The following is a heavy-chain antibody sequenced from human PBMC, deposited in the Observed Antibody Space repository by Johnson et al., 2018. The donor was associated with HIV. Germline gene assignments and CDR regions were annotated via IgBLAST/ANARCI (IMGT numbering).Heavy chain of an antibody. CDR2: IKRKSDGGTT. CDR3: ARGLNYYDSSGYYWVDRADDAFDI. J-gene: IGHJ3*02. D-gene: IGHD3-22*01. V-gene: IGHV3-15*01. Sequence: EQLVESGGGLVKPGGSLRLSCAASEFTLSNAWMSWVRQVPGKGLEWVGRIKRKSDGGTTEYAAPVKGRFSISRDDSQNTLYLQMNSLRAEDTAVYYCARGLNYYDSSGYYWVDRADDAFDIWGQGTMVTVSS. CDR1: EFTLSNAW.